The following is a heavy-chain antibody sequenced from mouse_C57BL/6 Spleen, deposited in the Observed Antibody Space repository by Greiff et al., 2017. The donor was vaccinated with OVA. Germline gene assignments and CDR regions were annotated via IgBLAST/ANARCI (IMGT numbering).Heavy chain of an antibody. CDR2: IWRGGST. V-gene: IGHV2-5*01. Sequence: QVQLKESGPGLVQPSQSLSITCTVSGFSLTSYGVHWVRQSPGKGLEWLGVIWRGGSTDYNAAFMSRLSITKDNSKSQVFFKMNSLQADDTAIYYCAKVYGSSHWYFDVWGTGTTVTVSS. J-gene: IGHJ1*03. CDR1: GFSLTSYG. CDR3: AKVYGSSHWYFDV. D-gene: IGHD1-1*01.